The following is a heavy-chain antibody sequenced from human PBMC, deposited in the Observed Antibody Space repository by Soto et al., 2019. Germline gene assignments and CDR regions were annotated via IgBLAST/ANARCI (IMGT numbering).Heavy chain of an antibody. CDR2: ISSSGGGA. Sequence: GGSLRLSCAASGFTFGNFAMSWVRQAPGKGLKWGSSISSSGGGAFYVESVKGRFTISRDNSKKTMSLQMNSLRAEGTAVYHCVKVLGPLWRKYGLDVWAQGSTVTVSS. V-gene: IGHV3-23*01. CDR1: GFTFGNFA. D-gene: IGHD3-3*01. CDR3: VKVLGPLWRKYGLDV. J-gene: IGHJ6*02.